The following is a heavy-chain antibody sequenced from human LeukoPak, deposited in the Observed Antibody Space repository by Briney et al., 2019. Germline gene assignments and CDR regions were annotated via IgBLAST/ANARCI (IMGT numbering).Heavy chain of an antibody. V-gene: IGHV3-30*04. CDR2: IPYDGSNK. D-gene: IGHD4-17*01. Sequence: GGSLRLSCAASGFTFSSYAMHWVRQAPGKGLEWVALIPYDGSNKYYADSVKGRFTISRDNSKNTLYLQMNSLRAEDTAVYYCAKEIWPTVTTPGWTYFDYWGQGALVTVSS. CDR1: GFTFSSYA. CDR3: AKEIWPTVTTPGWTYFDY. J-gene: IGHJ4*02.